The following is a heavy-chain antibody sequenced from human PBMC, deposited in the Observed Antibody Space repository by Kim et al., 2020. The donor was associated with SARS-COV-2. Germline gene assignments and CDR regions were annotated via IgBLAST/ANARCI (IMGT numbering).Heavy chain of an antibody. D-gene: IGHD2-15*01. CDR2: ISRAGTSI. J-gene: IGHJ4*02. V-gene: IGHV3-48*03. CDR1: GFTFSHYE. Sequence: GGSLRLSCVGSGFTFSHYEMNWVRQAPGKGLAWISYISRAGTSIYYADSVKGRFTVSRDNAKNSLYLQLNSLRAEDTAIYYCASSLVLSPLPSGYCDGGSCYFVDYWGLGTLVTVSS. CDR3: ASSLVLSPLPSGYCDGGSCYFVDY.